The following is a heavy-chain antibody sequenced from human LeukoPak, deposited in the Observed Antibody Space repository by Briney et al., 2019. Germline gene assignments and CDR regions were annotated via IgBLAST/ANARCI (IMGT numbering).Heavy chain of an antibody. CDR3: ARDLTGGEYFDP. J-gene: IGHJ5*02. CDR1: GFTLSSYK. CDR2: ISPSSNYI. D-gene: IGHD3-16*01. V-gene: IGHV3-21*01. Sequence: GGSLRLSCAVSGFTLSSYKMTWVRQAPGKGLEWVASISPSSNYIYYADSLKGRFTVSRDNANNLLFLQMRSLRVEDTALYYCARDLTGGEYFDPWGQGTLVTVSS.